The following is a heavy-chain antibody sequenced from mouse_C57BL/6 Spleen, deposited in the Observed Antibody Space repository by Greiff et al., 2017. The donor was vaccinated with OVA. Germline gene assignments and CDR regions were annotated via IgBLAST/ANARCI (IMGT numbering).Heavy chain of an antibody. Sequence: EVKLQESGGDLVKPGGSLKLSCAASGFTFSSYGMSWVRQTPDKRLEWVATISSGGSYTYYPDSVKGRFTISRDNAKNTLYLQMSSLKSEDTAMYYCARLGYSNGDAMDYWGQGTSVTVSS. CDR3: ARLGYSNGDAMDY. D-gene: IGHD2-5*01. V-gene: IGHV5-6*01. CDR2: ISSGGSYT. CDR1: GFTFSSYG. J-gene: IGHJ4*01.